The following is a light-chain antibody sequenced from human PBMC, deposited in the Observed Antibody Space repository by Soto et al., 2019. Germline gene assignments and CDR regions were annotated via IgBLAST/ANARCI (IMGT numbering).Light chain of an antibody. J-gene: IGLJ1*01. V-gene: IGLV9-49*01. CDR1: SGYSNYK. Sequence: QSVLTQPPSASASLGASVTLTCTLSSGYSNYKVDWYQQRPGKGPRFVMRVGTGGTVGSKGDGIPDRFSVLGSGLNRYLTINNIQEEDESDYYCGADHGGGSNFVYVFGTGTKLTVL. CDR2: VGTGGTVG. CDR3: GADHGGGSNFVYV.